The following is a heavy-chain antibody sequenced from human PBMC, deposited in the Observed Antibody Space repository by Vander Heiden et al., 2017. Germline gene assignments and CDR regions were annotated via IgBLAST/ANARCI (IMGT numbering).Heavy chain of an antibody. J-gene: IGHJ4*02. D-gene: IGHD3-10*01. Sequence: QVQLVQSGAEVKKPGASVKVSSKASGYTFTNYDIIWVRQATGQGLEWMGWMNPNSGNTGYAQKFQGRVTMTRNTSISTAYMELSSLRSEDTAVYYCARGLPLIRDANDYWGQGTLVTVSS. CDR1: GYTFTNYD. CDR3: ARGLPLIRDANDY. CDR2: MNPNSGNT. V-gene: IGHV1-8*01.